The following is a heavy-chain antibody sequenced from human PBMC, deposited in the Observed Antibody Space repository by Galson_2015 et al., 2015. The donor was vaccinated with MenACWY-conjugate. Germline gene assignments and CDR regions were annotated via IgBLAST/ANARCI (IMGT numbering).Heavy chain of an antibody. V-gene: IGHV3-7*03. Sequence: SLRLSCAASGFTFRNYRMTWVRQAPGKGLEWVATIKKDGSEKYYVDSVKGRFTVSRDNAKNSMSLEMNSLRVEDTAVYSCARGHYGMDAWGQGTTVTVSS. CDR3: ARGHYGMDA. J-gene: IGHJ6*02. CDR2: IKKDGSEK. CDR1: GFTFRNYR.